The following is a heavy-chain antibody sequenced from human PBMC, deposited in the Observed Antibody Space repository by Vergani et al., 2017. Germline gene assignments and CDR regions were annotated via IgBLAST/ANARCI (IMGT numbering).Heavy chain of an antibody. Sequence: EVQLVQSGAEVKKPGESLKISCKGSGYSFTSYWIGWVRQMPGKGLEWMGIIYPGDSDTRYSPSFQGQVTISADKSISTAYLQWSSLKASDTAMYYCARIPGVPAGTDYYYYMDVWGKGTTVTVSS. D-gene: IGHD2-2*01. CDR3: ARIPGVPAGTDYYYYMDV. J-gene: IGHJ6*03. CDR1: GYSFTSYW. CDR2: IYPGDSDT. V-gene: IGHV5-51*03.